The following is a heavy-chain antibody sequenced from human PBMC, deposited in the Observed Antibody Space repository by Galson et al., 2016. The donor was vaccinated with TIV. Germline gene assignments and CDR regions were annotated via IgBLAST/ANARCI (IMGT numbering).Heavy chain of an antibody. CDR3: ARLSLAASVTGPWFDP. J-gene: IGHJ5*02. CDR1: GGSISSYN. V-gene: IGHV4-4*07. CDR2: IYTSGSP. Sequence: LSLTCTVSGGSISSYNWSWIRKPAGKGLEWIGRIYTSGSPNYNPSLKSRVTISVDTSKNQFSLKLNSVTAADTAVYFCARLSLAASVTGPWFDPWGQGTLVTVSS. D-gene: IGHD6-13*01.